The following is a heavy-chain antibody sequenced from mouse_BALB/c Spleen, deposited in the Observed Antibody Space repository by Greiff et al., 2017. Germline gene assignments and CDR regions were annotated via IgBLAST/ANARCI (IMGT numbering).Heavy chain of an antibody. CDR3: TSIYDGYYG. J-gene: IGHJ3*02. CDR1: GFTFSSYT. Sequence: EVMLVESGGGLVKPGGSLKLSCAASGFTFSSYTMSWVRQTPGKRLEWVATISSGGSYTYYPDSVKGRFTISRDNAKNTLYLQMSSLKSEDTAMYYCTSIYDGYYGWGQGTLVTVSA. D-gene: IGHD2-3*01. CDR2: ISSGGSYT. V-gene: IGHV5-6-4*01.